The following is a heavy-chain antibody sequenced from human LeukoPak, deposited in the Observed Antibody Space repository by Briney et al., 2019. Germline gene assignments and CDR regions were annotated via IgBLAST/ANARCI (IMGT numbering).Heavy chain of an antibody. V-gene: IGHV3-7*01. Sequence: GGSLRLSCEASGFDFSHYYMSWVRQAPGKGLEWVANIKYDGSYSYYVDSVKGRFTISRDNAKNSLYLQMSSLRAEDTAVYYCTRDEGATVATYRFDFWGQGTLVTVSS. J-gene: IGHJ4*02. CDR1: GFDFSHYY. CDR3: TRDEGATVATYRFDF. D-gene: IGHD4-23*01. CDR2: IKYDGSYS.